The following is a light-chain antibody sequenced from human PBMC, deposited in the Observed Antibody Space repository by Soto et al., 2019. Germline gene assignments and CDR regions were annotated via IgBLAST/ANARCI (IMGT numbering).Light chain of an antibody. J-gene: IGKJ1*01. CDR3: QQYNSYPWT. Sequence: DTQMTQSPPTLSESVGDRVTITCRASESIEKWLAWYQRKPGKAPKLLIYETSSLESGVPSRFSGSRSGTEFTLSISSLQPDDFAAYYCQQYNSYPWTFGQGTKVEMK. CDR2: ETS. CDR1: ESIEKW. V-gene: IGKV1-5*03.